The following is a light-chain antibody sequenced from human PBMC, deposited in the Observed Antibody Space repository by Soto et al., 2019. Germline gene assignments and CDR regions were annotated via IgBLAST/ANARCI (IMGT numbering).Light chain of an antibody. CDR2: GAS. CDR1: QSVTSNY. J-gene: IGKJ1*01. Sequence: EIVLTQSPGTLSLSPGERATLSCRASQSVTSNYLAWYQQKPGQAPRPLIFGASSRATGIPDKFSGSGSGTDFTLTISRLEPDDFAVYYCQHYGGSSWTFGQGTKVDI. V-gene: IGKV3-20*01. CDR3: QHYGGSSWT.